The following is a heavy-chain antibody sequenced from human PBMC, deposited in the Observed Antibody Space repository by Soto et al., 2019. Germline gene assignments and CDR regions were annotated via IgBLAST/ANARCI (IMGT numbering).Heavy chain of an antibody. CDR1: GFSLSTSGVG. J-gene: IGHJ5*02. V-gene: IGHV2-5*01. CDR2: IYWNDDK. Sequence: QITLKESGPTLVKPTQTLTLTCTFSGFSLSTSGVGVGWIRQPPGKALEWLALIYWNDDKRYSPSLKRRLTITKDTSKNQVLLTMTNMDPVDTATYYCAHSPAYSSSSVGNWFDPWGQGTLVTVSS. D-gene: IGHD6-6*01. CDR3: AHSPAYSSSSVGNWFDP.